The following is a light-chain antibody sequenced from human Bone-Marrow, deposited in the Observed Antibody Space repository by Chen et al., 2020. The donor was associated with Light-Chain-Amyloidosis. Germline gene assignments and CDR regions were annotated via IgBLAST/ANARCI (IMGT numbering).Light chain of an antibody. V-gene: IGLV1-47*01. J-gene: IGLJ1*01. Sequence: QSVLTEPPSASGTPGQRVTISCSGSNSNIGSNFVYWYQQLPGTAPKLFIYRNDQRPSGVPDGLSGSTSGNSASLASSGLRSEDEADYYCSGWEDSRSGLYVFGTGTKLTVL. CDR2: RND. CDR3: SGWEDSRSGLYV. CDR1: NSNIGSNF.